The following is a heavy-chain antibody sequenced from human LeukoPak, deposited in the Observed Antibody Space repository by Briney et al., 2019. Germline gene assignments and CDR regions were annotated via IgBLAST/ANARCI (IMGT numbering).Heavy chain of an antibody. CDR3: AGFTRVAALAN. CDR2: IYHSGST. CDR1: GGSFSGYY. V-gene: IGHV4-34*01. D-gene: IGHD2-15*01. Sequence: SETLSLTCAVYGGSFSGYYWSWIRQPPGKGLEWIGEIYHSGSTNYNPSLKSRVTISVDKSKNQFSLKLSSVTAADTAVYYCAGFTRVAALANWGQGTLVTVSS. J-gene: IGHJ4*02.